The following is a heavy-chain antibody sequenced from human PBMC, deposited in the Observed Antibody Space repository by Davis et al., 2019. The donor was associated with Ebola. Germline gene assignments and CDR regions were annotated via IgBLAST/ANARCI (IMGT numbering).Heavy chain of an antibody. CDR1: GYTFIGYY. D-gene: IGHD6-19*01. CDR3: ARGRKYTAVAGRGGWFDP. J-gene: IGHJ5*02. CDR2: INPNSGGT. Sequence: ASVKVSCKASGYTFIGYYMHWVRQAPGQGLEWVGWINPNSGGTNYAQKFQGWVTMTRDTSISTAYMELSRLRSDDTAVYYCARGRKYTAVAGRGGWFDPWGQGTLVTVSS. V-gene: IGHV1-2*04.